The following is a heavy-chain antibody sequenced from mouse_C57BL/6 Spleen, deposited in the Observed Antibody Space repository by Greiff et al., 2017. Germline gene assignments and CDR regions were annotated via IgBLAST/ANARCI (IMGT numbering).Heavy chain of an antibody. J-gene: IGHJ4*01. CDR3: ARNIYPRYAMDY. V-gene: IGHV2-6*02. CDR2: IWSDGST. CDR1: GFSLTSYG. D-gene: IGHD1-1*01. Sequence: VKVVESGPGLVAPSQSLSITCTVSGFSLTSYGVHWVRQPPGKGLEWLVVIWSDGSTTYNSALKSRLSISKDNSKSQVFLKMNSLQTDDTAMYYCARNIYPRYAMDYWGQGTSVTVSS.